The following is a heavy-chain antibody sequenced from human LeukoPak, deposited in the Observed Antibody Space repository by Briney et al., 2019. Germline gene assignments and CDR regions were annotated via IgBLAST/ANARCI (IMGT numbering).Heavy chain of an antibody. V-gene: IGHV4-30-2*01. CDR1: GGSVTSASSS. Sequence: KPSETLSLTCAVSGGSVTSASSSWNWIRQPPGKGLEWIGYIYQSGDTYYSPSLKSRVTISVDRSKNQFSLKVSSVTAADTAVYYCTRRGGYDSFDNWGQGTLVTVSS. CDR2: IYQSGDT. CDR3: TRRGGYDSFDN. D-gene: IGHD5-12*01. J-gene: IGHJ4*02.